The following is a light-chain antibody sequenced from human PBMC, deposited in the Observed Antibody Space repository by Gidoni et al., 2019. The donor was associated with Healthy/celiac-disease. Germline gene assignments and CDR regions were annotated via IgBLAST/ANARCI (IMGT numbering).Light chain of an antibody. Sequence: IVSTQSPATLSLSPGERATLSCRASQGVSSYLAWYQQKPGQAPRLLIYDASNRATGIPARFSGSGPGTDFTLTISSLEPEDFAVYYCQQRSNWPLTFXGXTKVEIK. CDR1: QGVSSY. CDR3: QQRSNWPLT. CDR2: DAS. V-gene: IGKV3D-11*01. J-gene: IGKJ4*01.